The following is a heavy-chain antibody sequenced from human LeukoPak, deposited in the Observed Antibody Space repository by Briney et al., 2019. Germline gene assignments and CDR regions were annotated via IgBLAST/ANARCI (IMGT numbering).Heavy chain of an antibody. J-gene: IGHJ6*04. CDR1: GFTFSSYE. D-gene: IGHD3-3*01. CDR3: ARDLLDGMDV. Sequence: QPGGSVRLSCAASGFTFSSYEMNWVRQAPGKGLEWVSYISSSGSTIYYADSVKGRFTISRDNAKNSLYLQMNSLRAEDTAVYYCARDLLDGMDVWGKGTTVTVSS. V-gene: IGHV3-48*03. CDR2: ISSSGSTI.